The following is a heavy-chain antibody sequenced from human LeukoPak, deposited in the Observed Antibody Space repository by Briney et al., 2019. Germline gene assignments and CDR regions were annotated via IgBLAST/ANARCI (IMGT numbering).Heavy chain of an antibody. CDR3: AKGLRWDDGGWFDP. CDR1: EFTFSNAW. J-gene: IGHJ5*02. V-gene: IGHV3-30*02. Sequence: PGGSLRLSCAASEFTFSNAWMSWVRQAPGKGLEWVAFIRYDGSNKYYADSVKGRFTISRDNSKNTLYLQMNSLRAEDTAVYYCAKGLRWDDGGWFDPWGQGTLVTVSS. D-gene: IGHD4-23*01. CDR2: IRYDGSNK.